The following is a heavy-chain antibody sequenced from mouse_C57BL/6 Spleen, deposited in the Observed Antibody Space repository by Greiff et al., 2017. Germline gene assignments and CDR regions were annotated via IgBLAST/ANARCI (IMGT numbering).Heavy chain of an antibody. CDR1: GFSLTSYG. CDR3: AKNIYYYGSSFYYYAMDY. J-gene: IGHJ4*01. Sequence: VKLVESGPGLVQPSQSLSITCTVSGFSLTSYGVHWVRQPPGKGLEWLGVIWSGGSTDYNAAFISRLSISKDNSKSQVFFKMNSLQADDTAIYYCAKNIYYYGSSFYYYAMDYWGQGISVTVSS. CDR2: IWSGGST. D-gene: IGHD1-1*01. V-gene: IGHV2-4*01.